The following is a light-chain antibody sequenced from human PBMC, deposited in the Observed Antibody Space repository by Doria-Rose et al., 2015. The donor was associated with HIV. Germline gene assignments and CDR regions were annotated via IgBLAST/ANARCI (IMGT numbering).Light chain of an antibody. Sequence: QSVLIQPASLSGSPGQSITISCTGTSSDVGGFGYVSWYQQHPGKAPKLMIYDVSNRPSGVSNRFSGSKSGDTASLIISGLQAEDEADYYCNSYTTSSTHNYVFGTGTKVTVL. CDR2: DVS. CDR1: SSDVGGFGY. CDR3: NSYTTSSTHNYV. V-gene: IGLV2-14*03. J-gene: IGLJ1*01.